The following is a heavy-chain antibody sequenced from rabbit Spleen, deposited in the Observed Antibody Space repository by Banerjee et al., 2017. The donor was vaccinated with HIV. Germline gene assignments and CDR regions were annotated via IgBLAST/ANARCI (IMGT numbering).Heavy chain of an antibody. CDR3: ARDAGRGDYIDGVFNL. D-gene: IGHD8-1*01. Sequence: QSLEESGGDLVKPGTSLTLTCTASGFSFISGFDMCWVRQAPGKGLEWIACIYTGNSKTYYANWAKGRFTISKTSSTTVTLQMTSLTVADTATYFCARDAGRGDYIDGVFNLWGPGTLVTVS. CDR1: GFSFISGFD. J-gene: IGHJ4*01. CDR2: IYTGNSKT. V-gene: IGHV1S40*01.